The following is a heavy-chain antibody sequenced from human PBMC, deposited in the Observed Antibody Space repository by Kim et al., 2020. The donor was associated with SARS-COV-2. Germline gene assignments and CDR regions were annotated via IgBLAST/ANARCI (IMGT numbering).Heavy chain of an antibody. J-gene: IGHJ6*01. CDR1: GFTFSSYA. CDR2: IYSGGSST. D-gene: IGHD1-1*01. Sequence: GGSLRLSCAAYGFTFSSYAMSWVRQPPGKGLEWVSVIYSGGSSTYYADSVKGRFTISRDNSKNTLYLQMNSLRAEDTAVYYCAKDKGGTTLDLYYYYGM. CDR3: AKDKGGTTLDLYYYYGM. V-gene: IGHV3-23*03.